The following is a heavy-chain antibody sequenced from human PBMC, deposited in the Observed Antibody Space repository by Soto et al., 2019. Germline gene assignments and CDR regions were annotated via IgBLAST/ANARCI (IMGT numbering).Heavy chain of an antibody. Sequence: EVQLVESGGDLVQPGGSLRLSCAASRFTFSDYSMNWVRQAPGKGLEWVSYISGGGETIYYADSVRGRFTISRDNSKNTLYLQMNSLRAEDTAVYYCAKDGDVAAAGYYFDYWGQGTLVTVSS. CDR3: AKDGDVAAAGYYFDY. J-gene: IGHJ4*02. CDR1: RFTFSDYS. V-gene: IGHV3-48*01. CDR2: ISGGGETI. D-gene: IGHD6-13*01.